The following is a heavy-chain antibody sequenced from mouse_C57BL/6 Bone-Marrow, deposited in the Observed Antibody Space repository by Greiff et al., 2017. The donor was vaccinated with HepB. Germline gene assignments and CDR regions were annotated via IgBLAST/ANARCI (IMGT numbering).Heavy chain of an antibody. CDR2: INYDGSST. J-gene: IGHJ1*03. V-gene: IGHV5-16*01. CDR1: GFTFSDYY. Sequence: EVQLVESEGGLVQPGSSMKLSCTASGFTFSDYYMAWVRQVPEKGLEWVANINYDGSSTYYLDSLKSRFIISRDNAKNILYLQMSSLKSEDTATYYCARDQGEYWYFDVWGTGTTVTVSS. CDR3: ARDQGEYWYFDV.